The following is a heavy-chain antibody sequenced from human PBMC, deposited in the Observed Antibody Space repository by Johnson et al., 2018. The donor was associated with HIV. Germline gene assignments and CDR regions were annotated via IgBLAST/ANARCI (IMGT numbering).Heavy chain of an antibody. J-gene: IGHJ3*02. D-gene: IGHD1-26*01. CDR2: ISYDGSNK. CDR3: AREGGATPAFDI. CDR1: GFIFTKAW. V-gene: IGHV3-30*14. Sequence: QVLLVESGGGVVRPGGSLRLSCAASGFIFTKAWMSWVRQAPGKGLEWVAVISYDGSNKYYADSVKGRFTISRDNSKNTLYLQMNSLRAEDTAVYYCAREGGATPAFDIWGQGTMVTVSS.